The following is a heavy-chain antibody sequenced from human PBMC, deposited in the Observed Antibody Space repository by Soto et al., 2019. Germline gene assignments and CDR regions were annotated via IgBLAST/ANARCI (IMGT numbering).Heavy chain of an antibody. V-gene: IGHV4-34*02. CDR1: GGSFNDYY. CDR3: ARGEWMIRGADYYYYMDV. J-gene: IGHJ6*03. CDR2: INTKTNT. Sequence: QVQLQQWGAGLLRPSETLSLTCAVYGGSFNDYYWTWIRQPPGKGLEWIGEINTKTNTHYHPSLESRVTLSVDTSTNQCSLRLTSVTAADTALYYCARGEWMIRGADYYYYMDVWGKGTTVTVSS. D-gene: IGHD3-10*01.